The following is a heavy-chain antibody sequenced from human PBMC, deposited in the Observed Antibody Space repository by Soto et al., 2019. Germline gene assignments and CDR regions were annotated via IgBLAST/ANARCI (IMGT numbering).Heavy chain of an antibody. D-gene: IGHD3-22*01. CDR3: ARAKYYYDSSGYYPDY. J-gene: IGHJ4*02. CDR2: IYYSGST. V-gene: IGHV4-31*03. CDR1: GGSISSGGYY. Sequence: KASETLSLTCTVSGGSISSGGYYWSWIRQHPGKGLEWIGYIYYSGSTYYNPSLKSRVTISVDTSKNQFSLKLSSVTAADTAVYYCARAKYYYDSSGYYPDYWGQGTLVTVSS.